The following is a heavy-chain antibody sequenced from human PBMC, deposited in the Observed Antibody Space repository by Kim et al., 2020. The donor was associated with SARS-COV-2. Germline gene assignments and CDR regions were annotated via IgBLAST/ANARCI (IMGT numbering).Heavy chain of an antibody. CDR1: GFTFSSYA. CDR2: ISGSGGST. V-gene: IGHV3-23*01. CDR3: AKAPPYYGDYYYGMDV. Sequence: GGSLRLSCAASGFTFSSYAMSWVRQAPGKGLEWVSAISGSGGSTYYADSVKGRFTISRDNSKNTLYLQMNSLRAEDTAVYYCAKAPPYYGDYYYGMDVWGQGTTVTVSS. D-gene: IGHD4-17*01. J-gene: IGHJ6*02.